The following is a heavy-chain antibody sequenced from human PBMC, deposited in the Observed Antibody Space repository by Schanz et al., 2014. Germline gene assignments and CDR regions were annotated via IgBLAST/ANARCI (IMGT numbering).Heavy chain of an antibody. J-gene: IGHJ4*02. Sequence: QVQLQESGPGLVKPSGTLSLTCAVSGASISSSNWWSWVRQPPGKGLEWIGEIYHSGNTNYNASLKSRVTISVDKSKNQFSLKVRSVTAEDTAVYYCAKQIHYDILTVTRNWGQGTLVTVSS. CDR3: AKQIHYDILTVTRN. CDR1: GASISSSNW. V-gene: IGHV4-4*02. CDR2: IYHSGNT. D-gene: IGHD3-9*01.